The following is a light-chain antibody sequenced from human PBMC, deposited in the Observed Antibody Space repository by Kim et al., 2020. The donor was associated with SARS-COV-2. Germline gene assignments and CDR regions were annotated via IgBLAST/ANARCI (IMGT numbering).Light chain of an antibody. CDR2: EVS. CDR3: TSYAGNNRGV. CDR1: SSDVGGYNY. Sequence: QSALTQPPSASGSPGQSVTISCTGTSSDVGGYNYVSWYQQHPGKAPKFMIYEVSKRPSGVPDRFSGSKSGNTASLTVSGLQAEDEADYYCTSYAGNNRGVFGGGTKVTVL. J-gene: IGLJ2*01. V-gene: IGLV2-8*01.